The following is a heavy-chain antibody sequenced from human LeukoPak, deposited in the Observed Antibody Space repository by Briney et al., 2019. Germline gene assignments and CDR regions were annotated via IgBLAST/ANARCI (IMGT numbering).Heavy chain of an antibody. Sequence: PSETPSLTCAVYGGSFSGYYWSWIRQPPGKGLEWIGEINHSGSTNYNPSLKSRVTISVDTSKNQFSLKLSSVTAADTAVYYCAQRWLQRYYFDCWGQGTLVTVSS. CDR2: INHSGST. J-gene: IGHJ4*02. D-gene: IGHD5-24*01. CDR1: GGSFSGYY. V-gene: IGHV4-34*01. CDR3: AQRWLQRYYFDC.